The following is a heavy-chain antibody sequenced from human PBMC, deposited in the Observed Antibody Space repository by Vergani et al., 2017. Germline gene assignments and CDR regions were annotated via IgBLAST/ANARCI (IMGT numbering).Heavy chain of an antibody. D-gene: IGHD3-16*01. Sequence: QMQLQESGPGLVKASETLSLTCTVSGDSIISRSYYWGWIRQPPGKGLEWIGSIYNSGNGDSSSSLKSRFTMSADTSKNQFSLRLTSVTAADTAVYYCASGKYYSDSTAHFRGRYFDVWGRGTLVTVPS. CDR2: IYNSGNG. CDR3: ASGKYYSDSTAHFRGRYFDV. J-gene: IGHJ2*01. CDR1: GDSIISRSYY. V-gene: IGHV4-39*01.